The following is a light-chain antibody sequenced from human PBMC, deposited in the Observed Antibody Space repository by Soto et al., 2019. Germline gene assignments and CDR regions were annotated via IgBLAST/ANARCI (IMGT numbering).Light chain of an antibody. Sequence: QSVLTQPASVSGSPEQSITISCTGTSSDVGGYNYVSWYQHHPGKAPKLIIFDVSNRPSGISNRFSGSKSGNTASLTISGLQAEDEADYYCISYTSSSPYVFGTGTKVTVL. CDR1: SSDVGGYNY. CDR2: DVS. V-gene: IGLV2-14*03. J-gene: IGLJ1*01. CDR3: ISYTSSSPYV.